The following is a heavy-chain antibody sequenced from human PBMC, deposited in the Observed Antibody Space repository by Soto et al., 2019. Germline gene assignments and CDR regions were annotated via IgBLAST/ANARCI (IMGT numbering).Heavy chain of an antibody. CDR3: ATMGTPATGLYYFDY. J-gene: IGHJ4*02. CDR1: GGSISSGNYY. Sequence: QVQLQESGPGLVKPSQTLSLTCTVSGGSISSGNYYWSWIRQPPGKGLEWIGFISYSGSTYYSLSLKSRVTISVDTSKKQFSLNLSFVTAADTAVYYCATMGTPATGLYYFDYWGQGTLVTVSS. CDR2: ISYSGST. V-gene: IGHV4-30-4*01. D-gene: IGHD5-18*01.